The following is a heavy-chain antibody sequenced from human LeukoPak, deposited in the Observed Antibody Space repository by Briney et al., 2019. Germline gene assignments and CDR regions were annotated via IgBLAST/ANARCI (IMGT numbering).Heavy chain of an antibody. CDR2: IYYSGGT. J-gene: IGHJ5*02. CDR1: GGSISSSSYY. D-gene: IGHD6-13*01. V-gene: IGHV4-39*07. CDR3: AREARIAAAALGGWFDP. Sequence: PSETLSLTCTVSGGSISSSSYYWGWIRQPPGKGLEWIGSIYYSGGTYYNPSLKSRVTISVDTSKNQFSLKPSSVTAADTAVYYCAREARIAAAALGGWFDPWGQGTLVTVSS.